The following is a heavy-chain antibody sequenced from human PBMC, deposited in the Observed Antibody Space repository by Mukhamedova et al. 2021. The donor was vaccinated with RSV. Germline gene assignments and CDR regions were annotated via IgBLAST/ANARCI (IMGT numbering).Heavy chain of an antibody. CDR2: ISVSSSST. D-gene: IGHD3-16*01. J-gene: IGHJ3*01. CDR3: ARDSLYAFDV. Sequence: GLEWVSYISVSSSSTYYADSVRGRFTISRDNARYSLYLQLNNLRDEDTAVYYCARDSLYAFDVWGQGTMVTVSS. V-gene: IGHV3-48*02.